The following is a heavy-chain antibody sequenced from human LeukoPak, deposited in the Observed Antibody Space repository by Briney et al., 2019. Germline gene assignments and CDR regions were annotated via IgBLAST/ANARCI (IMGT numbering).Heavy chain of an antibody. J-gene: IGHJ4*02. Sequence: GGSLRLSCAASGFTFSSYAMSWVRQAPGKGLEWISSISGSGGSTYYADSVKGRFSISRDNSKNTLYLQMNTLRAEDTAVYYCAKTMGAIDHDYWGQGTLVTVSS. CDR1: GFTFSSYA. D-gene: IGHD1-26*01. CDR2: ISGSGGST. CDR3: AKTMGAIDHDY. V-gene: IGHV3-23*01.